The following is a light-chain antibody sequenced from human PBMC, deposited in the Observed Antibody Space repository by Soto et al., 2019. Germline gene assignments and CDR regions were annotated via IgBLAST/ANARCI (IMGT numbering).Light chain of an antibody. Sequence: EIVMTQSPATLSVSPGEIVTLSFSASQSISSNLAWYQQKPGQAPRLLMYGASTRATGIPARFSASGSGTDFTLTISDVQPEDFALYYCHQRQSWPRTFGQGTKVDIK. CDR3: HQRQSWPRT. J-gene: IGKJ1*01. V-gene: IGKV3-15*01. CDR1: QSISSN. CDR2: GAS.